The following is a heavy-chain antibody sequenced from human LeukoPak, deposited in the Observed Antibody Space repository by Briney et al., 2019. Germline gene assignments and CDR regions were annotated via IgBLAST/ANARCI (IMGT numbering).Heavy chain of an antibody. CDR2: ISNSGSV. CDR3: ARGPGYCGGRICYAWFDP. D-gene: IGHD2-15*01. CDR1: GFTFNIYE. Sequence: GGSLRLSCAASGFTFNIYEMNWVRQAPGKGLEWVSFISNSGSVYYADSVKGRFTISRDNAKNSLYLQMNSLRAEDTAVYYCARGPGYCGGRICYAWFDPWGQGTLVTVSS. J-gene: IGHJ5*02. V-gene: IGHV3-48*03.